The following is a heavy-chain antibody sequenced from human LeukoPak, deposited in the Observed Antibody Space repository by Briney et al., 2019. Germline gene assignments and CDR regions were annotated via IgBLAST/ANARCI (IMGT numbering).Heavy chain of an antibody. J-gene: IGHJ3*02. D-gene: IGHD4-17*01. Sequence: PGGSLRLSCAASGFTFSSYEMNWVRQAPGKGLEWVSYISSSGSTTYYADSVKGRFTISRDNSNNTLYLQMNSLRAEDTAVYYCARGPVTRFEIWGQGTMVTVSS. CDR2: ISSSGSTT. V-gene: IGHV3-48*03. CDR1: GFTFSSYE. CDR3: ARGPVTRFEI.